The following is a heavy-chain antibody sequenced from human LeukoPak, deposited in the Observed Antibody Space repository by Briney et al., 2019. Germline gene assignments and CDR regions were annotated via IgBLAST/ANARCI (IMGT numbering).Heavy chain of an antibody. CDR3: VLGHYGGLFDN. V-gene: IGHV3-30-3*01. D-gene: IGHD4-23*01. CDR1: GFTFTRYD. J-gene: IGHJ4*02. CDR2: VSNDESNK. Sequence: TGGSLRLSCAASGFTFTRYDMHWVRQAPGKGLEWVAVVSNDESNKDYGNSVKGRFTIARDNSKNTLYLQMNSLRVEDTAVYYCVLGHYGGLFDNWGQGALVTVSS.